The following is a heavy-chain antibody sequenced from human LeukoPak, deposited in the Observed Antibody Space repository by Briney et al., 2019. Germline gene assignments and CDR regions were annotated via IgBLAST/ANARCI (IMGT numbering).Heavy chain of an antibody. D-gene: IGHD3-10*01. Sequence: GGSLRLSCAASGFTFSSYAMSWVRQAPGKGLEWVSVIYSGGSTYYADSVKGRFTISRDNSKNTLYLQMNSLRAEDTAVYYCARERTFFGEFDYWGQGTLVTVSS. CDR3: ARERTFFGEFDY. V-gene: IGHV3-66*01. CDR1: GFTFSSYA. J-gene: IGHJ4*02. CDR2: IYSGGST.